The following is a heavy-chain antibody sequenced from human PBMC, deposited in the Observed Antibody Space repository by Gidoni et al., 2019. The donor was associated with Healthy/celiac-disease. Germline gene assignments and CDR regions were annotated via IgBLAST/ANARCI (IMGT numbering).Heavy chain of an antibody. CDR2: ISWNSGSI. V-gene: IGHV3-9*01. CDR1: GFTFDDYA. D-gene: IGHD1-26*01. J-gene: IGHJ6*02. CDR3: AKDMHRVGYDYYGMDV. Sequence: EVQLVESGGGLVQPGRSLRLSCAASGFTFDDYAMHWVRQAPGKGLEWVSGISWNSGSIGYADSVKGRFTISRDNAKNSLYLQMNSLRAEDTALYYCAKDMHRVGYDYYGMDVWGQGTTVTVSS.